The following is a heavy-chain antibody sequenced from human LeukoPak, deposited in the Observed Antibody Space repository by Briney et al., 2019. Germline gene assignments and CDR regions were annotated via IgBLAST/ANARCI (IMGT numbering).Heavy chain of an antibody. CDR2: MYYTGST. D-gene: IGHD3-22*01. Sequence: TSETLSLTCTVSGGSIRSYYWTWIRQPPGKGLEWIGYMYYTGSTKYNPSLKSRVSISVDTSKNQFSLTLTSVTAADTAVYYCARDEYYYDSSGYYLGAFDIWGQGTMVTVSS. V-gene: IGHV4-59*01. CDR3: ARDEYYYDSSGYYLGAFDI. CDR1: GGSIRSYY. J-gene: IGHJ3*02.